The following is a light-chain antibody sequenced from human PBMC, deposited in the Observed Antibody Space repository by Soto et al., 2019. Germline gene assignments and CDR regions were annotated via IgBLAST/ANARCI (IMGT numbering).Light chain of an antibody. CDR1: SSDVGGYNY. CDR3: SSYAGSNNLV. V-gene: IGLV2-8*01. Sequence: QSALTQPPSASGSPGQSVTISCTGTSSDVGGYNYVSWYQQHPGKAPKLMIYEVSKRPSGVPDRCSGSKSGNTASLTVSGLQAGDEADYYCSSYAGSNNLVFGGGTKLTVL. J-gene: IGLJ2*01. CDR2: EVS.